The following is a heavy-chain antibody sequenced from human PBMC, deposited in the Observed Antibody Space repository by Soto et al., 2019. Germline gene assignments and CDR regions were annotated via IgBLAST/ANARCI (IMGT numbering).Heavy chain of an antibody. J-gene: IGHJ4*02. Sequence: SETLSLTCTVSGASITFGGYSRSWIRQTPGKGLEWIGYINHLETTFYNPSFESRLTLSIDRAKNQFSLKLHSMSAADRAVYFCARGGGSDSFDYWCQGILVTVSS. V-gene: IGHV4-30-2*01. CDR1: GASITFGGYS. D-gene: IGHD1-26*01. CDR3: ARGGGSDSFDY. CDR2: INHLETT.